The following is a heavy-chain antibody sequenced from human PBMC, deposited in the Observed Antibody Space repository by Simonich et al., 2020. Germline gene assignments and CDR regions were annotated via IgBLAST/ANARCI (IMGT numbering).Heavy chain of an antibody. Sequence: EVQLVESGGGLVKPGGSLRLSCAASGFTFSSYSMNWVRQAPGKGLEVVSSISSSSSYIYYADSVKGRFTISRDNAKNSLYLQMNSLRAEDTAVYYCAREQARGGAFDIWGQGTMVTVSS. V-gene: IGHV3-21*01. CDR3: AREQARGGAFDI. CDR2: ISSSSSYI. J-gene: IGHJ3*02. D-gene: IGHD3-16*01. CDR1: GFTFSSYS.